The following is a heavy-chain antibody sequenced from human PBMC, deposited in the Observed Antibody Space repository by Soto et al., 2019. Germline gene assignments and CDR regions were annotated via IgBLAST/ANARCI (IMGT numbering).Heavy chain of an antibody. Sequence: GGSLRLSCAASGFTFSSYGMHWVRQAPGKGLEWVAVIWYDGSNKYYADSVKGRFTISRDNSKNTLYLQMNSLRAEDTAVYYCARVSSLLWFGELEFDYWGQGTLVTVSS. D-gene: IGHD3-10*01. CDR3: ARVSSLLWFGELEFDY. CDR2: IWYDGSNK. J-gene: IGHJ4*02. CDR1: GFTFSSYG. V-gene: IGHV3-33*01.